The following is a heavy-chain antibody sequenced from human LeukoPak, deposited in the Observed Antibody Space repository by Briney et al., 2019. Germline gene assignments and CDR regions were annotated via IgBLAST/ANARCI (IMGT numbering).Heavy chain of an antibody. CDR1: GGSFSGYY. J-gene: IGHJ4*02. V-gene: IGHV4-34*01. D-gene: IGHD2-2*01. CDR2: INHSGST. Sequence: SETPSLTCAVYGGSFSGYYWSWIRQPPGKGLEWIGEINHSGSTNYNPSLKSRVTISVDTSKNQFSLKLSSVTAADTAVYYCARGAVVPAAIHYWGQGTLVTVSS. CDR3: ARGAVVPAAIHY.